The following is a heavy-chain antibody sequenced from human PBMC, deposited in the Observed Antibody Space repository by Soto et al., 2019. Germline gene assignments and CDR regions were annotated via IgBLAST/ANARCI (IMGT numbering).Heavy chain of an antibody. CDR2: LSGSGGST. J-gene: IGHJ4*02. CDR1: GFTFSSYA. D-gene: IGHD3-9*01. Sequence: GGSLRLSCAASGFTFSSYAMSWVRQAPGKGLEWVSLLSGSGGSTYYGDSVKGRFTISRDNSKNTLYLQMNSLRAEDTAAYYCAKASYDILTGYSPDYWGQGTLVTVSS. V-gene: IGHV3-23*01. CDR3: AKASYDILTGYSPDY.